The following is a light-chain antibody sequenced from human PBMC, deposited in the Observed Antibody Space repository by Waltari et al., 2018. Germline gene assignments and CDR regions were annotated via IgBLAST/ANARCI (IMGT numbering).Light chain of an antibody. CDR1: QTVTRY. CDR3: QQTYSIPLT. J-gene: IGKJ4*01. CDR2: ATS. Sequence: DIQRTQSPYSLSASVGDRVTLTCRASQTVTRYLNWYQQRPGKAPRLLIYATSNLQSGVPSRFSGSGSGTDFTLTISSLQPEDFATYYCQQTYSIPLTFGGGTRVEI. V-gene: IGKV1-39*01.